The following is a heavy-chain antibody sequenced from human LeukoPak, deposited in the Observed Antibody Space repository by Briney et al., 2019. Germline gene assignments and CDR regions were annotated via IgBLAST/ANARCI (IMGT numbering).Heavy chain of an antibody. CDR1: GGTFSSYA. Sequence: SVKVSCKASGGTFSSYAISWVRHAPGQGLEWMGRIIPILGIANYAQKFQGRVTITADKSTSTAYMELSSLRSEDTAVYYCARSDYDYVWGSPPHDAFDIWGQGTMVTVSS. D-gene: IGHD3-16*01. CDR3: ARSDYDYVWGSPPHDAFDI. CDR2: IIPILGIA. V-gene: IGHV1-69*04. J-gene: IGHJ3*02.